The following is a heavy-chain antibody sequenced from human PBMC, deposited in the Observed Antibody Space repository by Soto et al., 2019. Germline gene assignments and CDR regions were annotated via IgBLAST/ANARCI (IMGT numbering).Heavy chain of an antibody. CDR2: INPNSGGT. CDR3: ARQGDSSGNDAFDI. CDR1: GYTFTGYY. Sequence: ASVKVSCKASGYTFTGYYMHWVRQAPGQGLEWTGWINPNSGGTNYAQKFQGWVTMTRDTSISTAYMELSRLRSDDTAVYYCARQGDSSGNDAFDIWGQGTMVTVS. D-gene: IGHD3-22*01. J-gene: IGHJ3*02. V-gene: IGHV1-2*04.